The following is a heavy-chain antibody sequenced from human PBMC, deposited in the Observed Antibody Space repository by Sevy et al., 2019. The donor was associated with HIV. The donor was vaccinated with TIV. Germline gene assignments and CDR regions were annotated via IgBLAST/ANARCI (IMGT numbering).Heavy chain of an antibody. V-gene: IGHV3-23*01. CDR1: GFTFSSYA. CDR2: ISGSGGST. Sequence: GGSLRLSCAASGFTFSSYAMSWVRQAPGKGLEWVSAISGSGGSTYYADSVKGRFTISRDNSKNTLYLQMNSLRAEDTAVYYCAKDRTIGYKDPSYPTGIAGLDLWGRGTLVTVSS. D-gene: IGHD6-13*01. J-gene: IGHJ2*01. CDR3: AKDRTIGYKDPSYPTGIAGLDL.